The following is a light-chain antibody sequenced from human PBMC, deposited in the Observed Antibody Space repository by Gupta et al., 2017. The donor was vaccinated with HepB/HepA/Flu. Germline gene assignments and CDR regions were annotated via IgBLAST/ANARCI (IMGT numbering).Light chain of an antibody. CDR2: GNS. Sequence: QSVLTQPPSVSGAPGQRVTISCTGSSSNIGAGYDVHWYQQLPGTAPKLLIYGNSNRPSGVPDRFSGSKSGTSASLAITXLXAEDEAXYYCQSYDSSLSAPYVFGTGTKVTVL. CDR3: QSYDSSLSAPYV. J-gene: IGLJ1*01. CDR1: SSNIGAGYD. V-gene: IGLV1-40*01.